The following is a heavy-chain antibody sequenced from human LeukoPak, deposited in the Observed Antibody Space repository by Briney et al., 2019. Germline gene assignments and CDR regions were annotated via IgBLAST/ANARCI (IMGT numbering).Heavy chain of an antibody. Sequence: KSGESLKISCKGSGYSFTTYWITWVRQMPGKGLEWMGRIDPSDSYTNYSPSFQGHVTISADKSISTAYLQWSSLKASDTAMYYCARVIHLGELSLYDYWGQGTLVTVSS. CDR3: ARVIHLGELSLYDY. CDR1: GYSFTTYW. J-gene: IGHJ4*02. CDR2: IDPSDSYT. D-gene: IGHD3-16*02. V-gene: IGHV5-10-1*01.